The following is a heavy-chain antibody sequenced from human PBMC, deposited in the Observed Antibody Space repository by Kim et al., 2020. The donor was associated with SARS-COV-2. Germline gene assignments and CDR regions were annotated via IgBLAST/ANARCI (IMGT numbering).Heavy chain of an antibody. CDR3: ARDGQYDILTGYLPPPMDYYYYYGMDV. CDR2: ISYDGSNK. D-gene: IGHD3-9*01. Sequence: GGSLRLSCAASGFTFSSYAMHWVRQAPGKGLEWVAVISYDGSNKYYADSVKGRFTISRDNSKNTLYLQMNSLRAEDTAVYYCARDGQYDILTGYLPPPMDYYYYYGMDVWGQGTTVTVSS. V-gene: IGHV3-30-3*01. J-gene: IGHJ6*02. CDR1: GFTFSSYA.